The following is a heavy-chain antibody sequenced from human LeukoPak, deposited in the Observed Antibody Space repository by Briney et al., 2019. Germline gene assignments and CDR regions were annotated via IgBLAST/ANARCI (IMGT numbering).Heavy chain of an antibody. CDR1: GYTFTGYY. CDR2: IIPILGIA. V-gene: IGHV1-69*04. J-gene: IGHJ6*02. D-gene: IGHD6-19*01. CDR3: ARVTGSGWYKGLDV. Sequence: SVKVSCKASGYTFTGYYMHWVRQAPGQGLEWMGRIIPILGIANYAQKFQGRVTITADKSTSTAYMELSSLRSEDTAVYYCARVTGSGWYKGLDVWGQGTTVTVSS.